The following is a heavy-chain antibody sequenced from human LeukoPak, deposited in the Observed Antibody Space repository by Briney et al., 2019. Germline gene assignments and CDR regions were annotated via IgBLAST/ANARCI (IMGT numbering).Heavy chain of an antibody. D-gene: IGHD2-2*01. Sequence: SETLSLTCTVSGGSISSSSYYWGWIRQPPGKGLEWIGSIYYSGSTYYNPSLKSRVTISVDTSKNQFSLKLSSVTAADTAVYYCASLLGYCSSTSCFFNWFDPWGQGTLVTVSS. CDR1: GGSISSSSYY. CDR3: ASLLGYCSSTSCFFNWFDP. CDR2: IYYSGST. V-gene: IGHV4-39*01. J-gene: IGHJ5*02.